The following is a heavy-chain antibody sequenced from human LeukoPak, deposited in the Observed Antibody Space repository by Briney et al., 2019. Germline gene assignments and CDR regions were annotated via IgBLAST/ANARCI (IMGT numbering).Heavy chain of an antibody. D-gene: IGHD2-15*01. Sequence: GGSLRLSCAASGFTFSNYAMSWVRQAPGRGLEWVSAISGSGGSTYYADSVKGRFTNSRDNSKNTLYLQMNSLRAEDTAVYYCAKDLSYCSGGSCYSLPYYFDYWGQGPLVTVSP. CDR1: GFTFSNYA. CDR3: AKDLSYCSGGSCYSLPYYFDY. J-gene: IGHJ4*02. V-gene: IGHV3-23*01. CDR2: ISGSGGST.